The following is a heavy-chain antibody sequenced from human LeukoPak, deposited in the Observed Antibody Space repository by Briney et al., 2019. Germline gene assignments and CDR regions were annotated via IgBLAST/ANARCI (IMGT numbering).Heavy chain of an antibody. V-gene: IGHV4-39*01. CDR3: ARHKGPLSDAFDI. J-gene: IGHJ3*02. Sequence: SETLSLTCTVSGGSISSSSYYWGWIRQPPGKGLEWIGSIYYSGSTYHNPSLKSRVTISVDTSKNQFSLKLSSVTAADTAVYYCARHKGPLSDAFDIWGQGTMVTVSS. CDR2: IYYSGST. CDR1: GGSISSSSYY.